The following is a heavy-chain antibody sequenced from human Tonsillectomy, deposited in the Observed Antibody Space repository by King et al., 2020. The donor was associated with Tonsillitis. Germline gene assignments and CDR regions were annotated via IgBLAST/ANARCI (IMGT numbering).Heavy chain of an antibody. D-gene: IGHD6-13*01. J-gene: IGHJ4*02. CDR1: GFIFDDYA. CDR2: ISWNSGSI. Sequence: VQLVESGGGLVQPGRSLRLFCAASGFIFDDYARHWVRQAPGKGLEGVSTISWNSGSIGYADSVNGRFTISRDNAKNSLFLQMNSLRSEHTALYYCAKDVGARVAAAFWGPGTLVTVSS. V-gene: IGHV3-9*01. CDR3: AKDVGARVAAAF.